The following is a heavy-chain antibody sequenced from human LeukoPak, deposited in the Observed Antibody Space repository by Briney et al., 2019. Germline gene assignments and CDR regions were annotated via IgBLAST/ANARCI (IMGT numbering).Heavy chain of an antibody. J-gene: IGHJ4*02. CDR3: ASMYLKYQLLS. D-gene: IGHD2-2*01. V-gene: IGHV4-59*08. Sequence: PSETLSLTCTVSGGSISSYYWSWIRQPPGKGLEWIGYIYYSGSTNYNPSLKSRVTISVDTSKNQFSLKLSSATAADTAVYYCASMYLKYQLLSWGQGTLVTVSS. CDR1: GGSISSYY. CDR2: IYYSGST.